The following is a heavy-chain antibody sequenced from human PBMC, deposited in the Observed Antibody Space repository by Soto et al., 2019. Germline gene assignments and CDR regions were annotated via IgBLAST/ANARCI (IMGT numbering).Heavy chain of an antibody. CDR2: IYYSGST. CDR3: QSIGCSGGSCHEVFDY. CDR1: GGSISSSSYY. V-gene: IGHV4-39*01. Sequence: SETLSLTCTVSGGSISSSSYYWGWIRQPPGKGLEWIGSIYYSGSTYYNPSLKSRVTISVDTSKNQFSLKLSSVTAADTAVYYCQSIGCSGGSCHEVFDYWGQGTLVTVSS. J-gene: IGHJ4*02. D-gene: IGHD2-15*01.